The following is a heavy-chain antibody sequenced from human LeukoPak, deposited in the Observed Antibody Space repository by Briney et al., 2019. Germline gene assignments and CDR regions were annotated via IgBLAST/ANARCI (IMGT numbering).Heavy chain of an antibody. CDR1: GFTFSSYS. CDR3: ARDPIYYYDSSGYGPSDAFDI. D-gene: IGHD3-22*01. Sequence: PGGSLRLSCAASGFTFSSYSMNWVRQAPGKGLEWVSSISSSSRYIYYADSVKGRFTISRDNAKNSLYLQMNSLRAEDTAVYYCARDPIYYYDSSGYGPSDAFDIWGQGTMVTVSS. J-gene: IGHJ3*02. V-gene: IGHV3-21*01. CDR2: ISSSSRYI.